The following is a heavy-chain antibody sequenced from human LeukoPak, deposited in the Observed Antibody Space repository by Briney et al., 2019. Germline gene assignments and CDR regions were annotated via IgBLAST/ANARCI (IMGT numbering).Heavy chain of an antibody. J-gene: IGHJ4*02. CDR2: ISGSGGST. D-gene: IGHD4-17*01. CDR1: GFTFSSYA. Sequence: GGSLRLSCAVSGFTFSSYAMSWVRQAPGKGLEWVSAISGSGGSTYYADSVKGRFTISRDNSKNTLYLQMNSLRAHDTAVYYCAKSATVTTKYYFDYWGQGTLVTVSS. V-gene: IGHV3-23*01. CDR3: AKSATVTTKYYFDY.